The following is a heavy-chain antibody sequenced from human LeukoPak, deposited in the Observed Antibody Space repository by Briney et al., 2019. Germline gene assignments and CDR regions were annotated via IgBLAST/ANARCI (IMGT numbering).Heavy chain of an antibody. V-gene: IGHV1-2*02. D-gene: IGHD1-26*01. Sequence: ASVKVSCKASGYTFTGYYMHWVRQAPGQGLEWMGWINPNSGGTNYAQKFQGRVTMTRDTSISTAYMELSRLRSDDTAVYYCARDRIVGATWWFDPWGQGTLVTVSS. CDR3: ARDRIVGATWWFDP. CDR1: GYTFTGYY. J-gene: IGHJ5*02. CDR2: INPNSGGT.